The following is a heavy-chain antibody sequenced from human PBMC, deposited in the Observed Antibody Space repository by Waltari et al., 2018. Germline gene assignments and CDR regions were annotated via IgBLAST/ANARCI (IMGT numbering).Heavy chain of an antibody. D-gene: IGHD3-16*01. V-gene: IGHV3-23*01. CDR1: GLTFTEYV. J-gene: IGHJ4*02. Sequence: EVQLLASGGGLVQPGGSLRLSCAAPGLTFTEYVMTWVRQAPGKGLEWVSAIRASDDSTYYADSVKGRFTISRDNSKNTLYLQMNSLRAEDTALYYCAKLGSRHQALNFDYWGQGTLVTVSS. CDR2: IRASDDST. CDR3: AKLGSRHQALNFDY.